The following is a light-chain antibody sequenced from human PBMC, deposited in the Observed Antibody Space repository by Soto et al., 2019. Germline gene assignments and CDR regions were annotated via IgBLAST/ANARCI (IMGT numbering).Light chain of an antibody. Sequence: DIVLTQSPGTLSMSPGERTTLSCRASQSVSTRSLAWYQQKPGQAPRLLIYGASTRATGIPARFSGTGSGTEFTLTISSLQSEDFAVYYCQQYTNWRTFGQGTKVDIK. CDR2: GAS. CDR3: QQYTNWRT. J-gene: IGKJ1*01. CDR1: QSVSTRS. V-gene: IGKV3-15*01.